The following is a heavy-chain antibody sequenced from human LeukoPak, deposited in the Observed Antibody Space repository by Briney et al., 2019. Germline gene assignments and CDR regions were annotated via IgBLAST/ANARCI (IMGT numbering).Heavy chain of an antibody. CDR1: GFTFSTYT. V-gene: IGHV3-21*06. CDR3: ARAGVGRRLVRLPFDS. Sequence: PGGSLRLSCAASGFTFSTYTMNWVRQAPGKGLEWVSCINSSSSYMYYADSVKGRFTISRDNAKNSLYLQMNSLRAEDTAVYYCARAGVGRRLVRLPFDSWGQGTLVTVSS. D-gene: IGHD6-19*01. J-gene: IGHJ4*02. CDR2: INSSSSYM.